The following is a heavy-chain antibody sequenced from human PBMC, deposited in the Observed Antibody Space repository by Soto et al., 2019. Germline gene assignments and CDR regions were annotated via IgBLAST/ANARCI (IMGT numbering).Heavy chain of an antibody. CDR1: GFTFDDYA. CDR2: ISWNSGSI. D-gene: IGHD6-13*01. J-gene: IGHJ6*02. V-gene: IGHV3-9*01. Sequence: EVQLVESGGGLVQPGRSLRLSCAASGFTFDDYAMHWVRQAPGKGLEWVSGISWNSGSIGYADSVKGRFTISRDNAKNSLYLQMNSLRAEDTALYYCAKHQQQLGHYYYYYGMDVLGQGTTVTVSS. CDR3: AKHQQQLGHYYYYYGMDV.